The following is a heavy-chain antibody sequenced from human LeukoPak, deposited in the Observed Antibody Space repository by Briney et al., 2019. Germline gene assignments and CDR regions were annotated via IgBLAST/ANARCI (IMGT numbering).Heavy chain of an antibody. CDR2: INPSGGST. V-gene: IGHV1-46*01. D-gene: IGHD1-26*01. J-gene: IGHJ4*02. CDR3: ARWWELPLDY. Sequence: ASVKVSCKASGYTFTSYYMHWVRQAPGQGLEWMGIINPSGGSTSYAQKFQGRVTMTRDTSISTAYMELSRLRSDDTAVYYCARWWELPLDYWGQGTPVTVSS. CDR1: GYTFTSYY.